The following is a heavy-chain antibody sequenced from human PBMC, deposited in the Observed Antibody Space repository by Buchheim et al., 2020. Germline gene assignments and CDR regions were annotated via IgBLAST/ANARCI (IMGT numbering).Heavy chain of an antibody. V-gene: IGHV4-34*01. J-gene: IGHJ4*02. CDR2: INHSGRT. Sequence: QVQLQQWGAGLLKPSETLSLTCAVYGGSFSVYHWSWIRQPPGKGLEWIGEINHSGRTNYNPSLKSRVTISVDTPKNQFSLRLTSVTAADTSVYYCATRDYWGQGTL. CDR3: ATRDY. CDR1: GGSFSVYH.